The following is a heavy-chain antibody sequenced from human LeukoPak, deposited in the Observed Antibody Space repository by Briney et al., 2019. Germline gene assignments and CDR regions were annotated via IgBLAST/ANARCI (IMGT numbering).Heavy chain of an antibody. D-gene: IGHD3-10*01. V-gene: IGHV1-69*06. CDR3: ASSSQYYYGSGSAIFDY. Sequence: ASVKVSCKASGGTFSSYAISWVRQAPGQGLEWRGGIIPIFGTANYAQKFQGRVTITADKSTSTAYMELSSLRSEDTAVYYCASSSQYYYGSGSAIFDYWGQGTLVTVSS. CDR1: GGTFSSYA. CDR2: IIPIFGTA. J-gene: IGHJ4*02.